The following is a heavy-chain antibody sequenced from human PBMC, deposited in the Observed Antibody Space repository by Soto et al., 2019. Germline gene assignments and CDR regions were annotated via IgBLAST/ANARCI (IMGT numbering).Heavy chain of an antibody. D-gene: IGHD6-13*01. J-gene: IGHJ4*02. Sequence: QVQLVESGGGVVQPGRSLKLSCAASGFSFSTYGFHWVRQAPGKGPEWVAVIWFDGSKKYYADSVEGRFTISRDNSKNTLFLQMNTLTDEDTAVYFCARDPASVGYHFDLWGQGTLVTVSS. CDR1: GFSFSTYG. CDR2: IWFDGSKK. CDR3: ARDPASVGYHFDL. V-gene: IGHV3-33*01.